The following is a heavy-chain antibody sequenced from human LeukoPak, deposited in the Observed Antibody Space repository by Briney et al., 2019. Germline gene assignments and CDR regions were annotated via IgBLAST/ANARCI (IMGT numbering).Heavy chain of an antibody. CDR3: ARDVVPNYYDSSGYYSD. V-gene: IGHV3-30*03. Sequence: GGSLRLSCAASGFTFSSYGMHWVRQAPGKGLEWVAVISYDGRNKYYADAVKGRFTISRDNSKNTLYLQMNSLRAEDTAVYYCARDVVPNYYDSSGYYSDWGQGTLVTVSS. CDR2: ISYDGRNK. J-gene: IGHJ4*02. D-gene: IGHD3-22*01. CDR1: GFTFSSYG.